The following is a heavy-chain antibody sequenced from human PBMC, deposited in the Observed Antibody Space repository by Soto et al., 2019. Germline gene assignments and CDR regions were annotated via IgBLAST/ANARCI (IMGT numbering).Heavy chain of an antibody. J-gene: IGHJ3*02. D-gene: IGHD4-17*01. CDR1: GYIFTGYY. Sequence: ASVKVSCKASGYIFTGYYIQWVRQAPGQGLEWMGWINTKTGGTKYAQKFQGRVTMTRDTSINTAYMEVSRLRSDDTAVYYCATDTVAFDMWRHGTMVTVSS. V-gene: IGHV1-2*02. CDR3: ATDTVAFDM. CDR2: INTKTGGT.